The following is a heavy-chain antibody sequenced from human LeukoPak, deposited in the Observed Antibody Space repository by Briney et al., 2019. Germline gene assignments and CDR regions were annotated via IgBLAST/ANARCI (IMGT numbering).Heavy chain of an antibody. D-gene: IGHD3-3*01. CDR1: GYTLTELS. CDR3: ATMLRFLEWLYNFQH. V-gene: IGHV1-24*01. CDR2: FDPEDGET. J-gene: IGHJ1*01. Sequence: AXVKDSCKVSGYTLTELSMHWVRQAPGKGLEWMGGFDPEDGETIYAQKFQGRVTMTEDTSTDTAYMELSSLRSEDTAVYYCATMLRFLEWLYNFQHWGQGTLVTVSS.